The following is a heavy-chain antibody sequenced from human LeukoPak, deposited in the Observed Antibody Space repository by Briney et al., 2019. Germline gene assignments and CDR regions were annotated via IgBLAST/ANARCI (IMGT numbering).Heavy chain of an antibody. V-gene: IGHV4-61*02. CDR3: AGGHSLWFGEPVRNYFDY. D-gene: IGHD3-10*01. Sequence: PSQTLSLTCTVCGGSISSGSYYWSWIRQPAGKGLEWIGRIYTSGSTNYNPSLKSRVTISVDTSKNQFSLKLSSVTAADTAVYYCAGGHSLWFGEPVRNYFDYWGQGTLVTVSS. J-gene: IGHJ4*02. CDR2: IYTSGST. CDR1: GGSISSGSYY.